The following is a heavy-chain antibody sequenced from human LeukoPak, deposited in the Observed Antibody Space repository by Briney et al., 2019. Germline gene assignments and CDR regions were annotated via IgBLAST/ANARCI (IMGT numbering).Heavy chain of an antibody. Sequence: GGSLRLSCAASGFTFISNYMSWVRQTPGRRLEWVAFIYSSGSTYYSESAEGRFTISRDSSKNTLYLEMTSLRVEDTAVYYCTRAEFSNSFDDWGQGTLVIVSS. CDR1: GFTFISNY. D-gene: IGHD6-6*01. CDR2: IYSSGST. CDR3: TRAEFSNSFDD. J-gene: IGHJ4*02. V-gene: IGHV3-53*01.